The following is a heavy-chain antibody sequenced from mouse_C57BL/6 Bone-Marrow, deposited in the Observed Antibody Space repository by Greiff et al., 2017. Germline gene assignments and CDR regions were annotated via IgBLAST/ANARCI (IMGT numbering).Heavy chain of an antibody. CDR2: INPSTGGT. J-gene: IGHJ1*03. CDR1: GYSFTGYY. D-gene: IGHD4-1*01. V-gene: IGHV1-42*01. Sequence: VQLQQSGPELVKPGASVKISCKASGYSFTGYYMNWVKQSPEKSLEWIGVINPSTGGTTYNQKFKAKATLTVDKSSSTAYMQLKSLTSEDSAVYYCAITGGYFDVWGTGTTVTVSS. CDR3: AITGGYFDV.